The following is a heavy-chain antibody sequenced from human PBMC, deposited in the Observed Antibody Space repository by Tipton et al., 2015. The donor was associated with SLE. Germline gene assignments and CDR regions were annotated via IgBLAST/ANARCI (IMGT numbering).Heavy chain of an antibody. J-gene: IGHJ3*02. CDR2: ISSSGSTV. CDR1: GFTFSAYE. Sequence: SLRLSCAASGFTFSAYEMNWVRQAPGKGLEWVSYISSSGSTVYYADSVKGRFTISRDNAKNSLYLQMSSLRAEDTAVYYCAREDFGEAFDIWGQGPMVTVSS. CDR3: AREDFGEAFDI. D-gene: IGHD2/OR15-2a*01. V-gene: IGHV3-48*03.